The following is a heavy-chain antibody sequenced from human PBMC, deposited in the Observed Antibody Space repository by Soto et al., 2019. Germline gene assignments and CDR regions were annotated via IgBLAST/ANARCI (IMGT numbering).Heavy chain of an antibody. V-gene: IGHV3-23*01. D-gene: IGHD6-19*01. CDR2: NSDGSST. CDR3: AKDPDSSGWFHFDY. J-gene: IGHJ4*02. CDR1: GFTFSSYA. Sequence: PGGSLRLSCAASGFTFSSYAMSWVRQAPGKGLEWVSANSDGSSTSYADSVKGRFTISRDNSKNTLYLQMNSLRAEDTAVYYCAKDPDSSGWFHFDYWGQGTLVTVSS.